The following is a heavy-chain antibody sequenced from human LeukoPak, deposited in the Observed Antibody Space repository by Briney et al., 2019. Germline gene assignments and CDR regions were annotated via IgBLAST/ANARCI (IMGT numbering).Heavy chain of an antibody. CDR3: ATVAGMDTAMVNDY. D-gene: IGHD5-18*01. CDR2: FDSEDGET. Sequence: ASVKVSCKVSGYTLTELSMHWVRQAPGKGLEWMGGFDSEDGETIYAQKFQGRVTMTEDTSTDTAYMELSSLRSEDTAVYYCATVAGMDTAMVNDYWGQGTLVTVSS. J-gene: IGHJ4*02. V-gene: IGHV1-24*01. CDR1: GYTLTELS.